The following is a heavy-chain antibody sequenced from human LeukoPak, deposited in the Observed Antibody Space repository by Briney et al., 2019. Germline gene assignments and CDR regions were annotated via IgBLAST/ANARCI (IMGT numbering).Heavy chain of an antibody. CDR3: ARQCGSGSSYTPVVDL. D-gene: IGHD3-10*01. Sequence: SETLSLTCAVYGGSFSGYYWSWIRQPPGKGLEWIGSIYYSGSTYYNPSLKSRVTISVDTSKNQFSLKLNSLTAAETAVYYCARQCGSGSSYTPVVDLWGQGTLVTVSS. J-gene: IGHJ4*02. V-gene: IGHV4-34*01. CDR1: GGSFSGYY. CDR2: IYYSGST.